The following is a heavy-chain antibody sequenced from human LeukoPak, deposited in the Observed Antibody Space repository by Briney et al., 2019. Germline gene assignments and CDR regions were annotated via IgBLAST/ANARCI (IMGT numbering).Heavy chain of an antibody. CDR1: GGTFSSYA. CDR3: AREIGGPYQLLSLDY. J-gene: IGHJ4*02. Sequence: SVKVSCKASGGTFSSYAISWVRQAPGQGLEWMGGIIAIFGTTNYAQKFQGRVTITADESTSTAYMELSSLRSEDTAVYYCAREIGGPYQLLSLDYWGQGTLVTVSS. D-gene: IGHD2-2*01. CDR2: IIAIFGTT. V-gene: IGHV1-69*13.